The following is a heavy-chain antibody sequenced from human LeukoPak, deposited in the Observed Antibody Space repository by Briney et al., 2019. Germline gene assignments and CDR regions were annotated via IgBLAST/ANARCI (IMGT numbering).Heavy chain of an antibody. CDR1: GGTFSSYA. CDR2: IIPIFGTA. CDR3: ARDRRENYYDSSGYFDY. J-gene: IGHJ4*02. D-gene: IGHD3-22*01. V-gene: IGHV1-69*13. Sequence: PVKVYCKASGGTFSSYAISWVRQAPGQGLEWMGGIIPIFGTANYAQKFQGRVTITADESTSTAYMELSSLRSEDTAVYYCARDRRENYYDSSGYFDYWGQGTLVTVSS.